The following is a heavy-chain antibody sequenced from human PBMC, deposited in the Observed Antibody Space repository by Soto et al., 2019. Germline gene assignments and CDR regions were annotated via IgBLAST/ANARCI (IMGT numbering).Heavy chain of an antibody. CDR1: GFTFSSYA. Sequence: SLRLSCAASGFTFSSYAMSWVRQAPGKGLEWVSAISGSGGSTYYADSVKGRFTISRDNSKNTLYLQMNSLRAEDTAVYYCAKVRSNYDFWSGYYAYFDYWGQGTLVTVSS. J-gene: IGHJ4*02. CDR2: ISGSGGST. D-gene: IGHD3-3*01. CDR3: AKVRSNYDFWSGYYAYFDY. V-gene: IGHV3-23*01.